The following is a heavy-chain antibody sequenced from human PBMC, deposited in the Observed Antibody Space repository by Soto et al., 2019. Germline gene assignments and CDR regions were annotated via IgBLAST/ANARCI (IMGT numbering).Heavy chain of an antibody. CDR3: ARMTPYGYSGYDYPSGFCD. D-gene: IGHD5-12*01. CDR1: GFTFSSYA. CDR2: ISGSGGST. J-gene: IGHJ4*02. V-gene: IGHV3-23*01. Sequence: GGSLRLSCAASGFTFSSYAMSWVRQAPGKGLEWVSAISGSGGSTYYADSVKGRFTISRDNSKNTLYLQMNSLRAEDTAVYYCARMTPYGYSGYDYPSGFCDWGQGTLVTVSS.